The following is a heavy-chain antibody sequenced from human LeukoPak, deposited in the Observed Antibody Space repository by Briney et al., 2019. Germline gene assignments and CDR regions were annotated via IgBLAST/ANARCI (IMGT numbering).Heavy chain of an antibody. CDR3: ATDQRSYGDYLAVDY. Sequence: ASVKVSCKVSGYTXTELSMHWVRQAPGKGLEWMGGFDPEDGETIYAQKFQGRVTMTEDTSTDTAYMELSSLRSEDTAVYYCATDQRSYGDYLAVDYWGQGTLVTVSS. CDR1: GYTXTELS. J-gene: IGHJ4*02. D-gene: IGHD4-17*01. V-gene: IGHV1-24*01. CDR2: FDPEDGET.